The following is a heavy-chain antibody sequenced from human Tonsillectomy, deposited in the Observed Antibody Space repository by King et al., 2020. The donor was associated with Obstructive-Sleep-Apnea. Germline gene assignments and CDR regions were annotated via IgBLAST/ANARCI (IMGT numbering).Heavy chain of an antibody. CDR2: ISHSGTT. J-gene: IGHJ4*02. V-gene: IGHV4-34*01. CDR3: ARGDRGYYFDY. CDR1: GGSFSGFY. Sequence: VQLQQWGAGLLKPSETLSLTCAVYGGSFSGFYWSWIRQPPGKGLEWIGEISHSGTTNYNPSLKSRVTISVDTSKYQFSLNLSSVTAADTAVYYCARGDRGYYFDYWGQGTLVTVSS.